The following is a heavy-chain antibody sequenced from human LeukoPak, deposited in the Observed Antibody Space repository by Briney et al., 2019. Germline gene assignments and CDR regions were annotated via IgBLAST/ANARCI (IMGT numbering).Heavy chain of an antibody. CDR2: ITSYGHT. CDR1: GFAFSSSN. CDR3: ARADYGDYGVDY. J-gene: IGHJ4*02. V-gene: IGHV3-21*01. D-gene: IGHD4-17*01. Sequence: PGGSLRLSCAASGFAFSSSNLNWFRQAPGKGLERVSSITSYGHTYYPDSLQGRFSISRDNAKNSLYLQMISLRAEDTAIYYCARADYGDYGVDYWGQGTLVTVSS.